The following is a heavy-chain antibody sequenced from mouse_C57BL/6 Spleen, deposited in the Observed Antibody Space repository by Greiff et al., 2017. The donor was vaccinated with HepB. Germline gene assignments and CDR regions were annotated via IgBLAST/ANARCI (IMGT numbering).Heavy chain of an antibody. D-gene: IGHD1-1*01. CDR2: ISYDGSN. V-gene: IGHV3-6*01. CDR1: GYSITSGYY. Sequence: DVKLQESGPGLVKPSQSLSLTCSVTGYSITSGYYWNWIRQFPGNKLEWMGYISYDGSNNYNPSLKNRISITRDTSKNQFFLKLNSVTTEDTATYYCAREITTVVAPGFAYWGQGTLVTVSA. J-gene: IGHJ3*01. CDR3: AREITTVVAPGFAY.